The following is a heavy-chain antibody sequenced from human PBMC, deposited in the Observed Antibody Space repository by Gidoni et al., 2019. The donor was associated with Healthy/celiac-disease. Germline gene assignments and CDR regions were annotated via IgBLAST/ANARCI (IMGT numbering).Heavy chain of an antibody. J-gene: IGHJ4*02. CDR2: IRGSGGST. CDR3: AKDLFGGYDGDY. Sequence: EVQLLESGGGVVQPGGSLRLSCAASGFTFSSYAMSWVRQAPGKGLEWVSAIRGSGGSTYYAGSVKGRFTISRDNSKNTLYLQMNSLRAEDTAVYYCAKDLFGGYDGDYWGQGTLVTVSS. V-gene: IGHV3-23*01. D-gene: IGHD5-12*01. CDR1: GFTFSSYA.